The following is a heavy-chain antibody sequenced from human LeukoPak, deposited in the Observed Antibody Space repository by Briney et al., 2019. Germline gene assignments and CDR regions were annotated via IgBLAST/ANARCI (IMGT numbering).Heavy chain of an antibody. Sequence: PGGSLRLSCAASGFTFSSSAMSWVRQVPGKGLEWVSGISASGGSTYYADSVKGRFTISRDNSKNTLYLQMNSLRAEDTAVYYCARGSGQLWNYYYYGMDVWGQGTTVTVSS. CDR2: ISASGGST. D-gene: IGHD5-18*01. V-gene: IGHV3-23*01. CDR1: GFTFSSSA. J-gene: IGHJ6*02. CDR3: ARGSGQLWNYYYYGMDV.